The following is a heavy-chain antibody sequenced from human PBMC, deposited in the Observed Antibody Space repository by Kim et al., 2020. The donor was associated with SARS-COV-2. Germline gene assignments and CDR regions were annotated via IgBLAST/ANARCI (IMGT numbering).Heavy chain of an antibody. CDR2: IKSKTDGGTT. CDR3: TTSFGRKVAAASLGDAFDI. J-gene: IGHJ3*02. CDR1: GFTFSNAW. D-gene: IGHD2-2*01. Sequence: GGSLRLSCAASGFTFSNAWMSWVRQAPGKGLEWVGRIKSKTDGGTTDYAAPVKGRFTISRDDSKNTLYLQMNSLKTEDTAVYYCTTSFGRKVAAASLGDAFDIWGQGTMVTVSS. V-gene: IGHV3-15*01.